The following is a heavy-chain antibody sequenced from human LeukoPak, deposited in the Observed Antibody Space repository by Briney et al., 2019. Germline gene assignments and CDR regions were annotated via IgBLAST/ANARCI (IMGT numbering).Heavy chain of an antibody. CDR3: ARDGHYDILTGYFQD. J-gene: IGHJ1*01. CDR2: ITNSGTTI. D-gene: IGHD3-9*01. CDR1: GFTFTDYY. Sequence: GGSLRLSCAASGFTFTDYYMSWIRQAPGKGLEWVSYITNSGTTIYYADSVEGRFTISRDNAKNSLYLQMNSLRAEDTAVYYCARDGHYDILTGYFQDWGQGTLVTVSS. V-gene: IGHV3-11*01.